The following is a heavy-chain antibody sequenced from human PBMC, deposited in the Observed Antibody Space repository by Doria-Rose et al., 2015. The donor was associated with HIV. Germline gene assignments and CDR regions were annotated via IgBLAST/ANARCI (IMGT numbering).Heavy chain of an antibody. CDR3: ARGLLRGGWNDVDYYYGMDV. D-gene: IGHD1-1*01. CDR2: IKHSRST. CDR1: GGSFSGYY. J-gene: IGHJ6*02. V-gene: IGHV4-34*01. Sequence: QVQLQESGAGLVKPSETLSLTCAVFGGSFSGYYWSWIRQPPGKGLEWIGEIKHSRSTNYKTSLKSRVTITFDTSKNLFSLKLSSVTAADTAVYYCARGLLRGGWNDVDYYYGMDVWGQGTTVTVSS.